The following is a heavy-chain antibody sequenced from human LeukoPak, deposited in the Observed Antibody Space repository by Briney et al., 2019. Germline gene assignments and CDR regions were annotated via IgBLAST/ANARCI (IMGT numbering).Heavy chain of an antibody. CDR3: ASGSSFTLPDDY. CDR2: ISSSGSTM. CDR1: GFTFSDYY. Sequence: PGGSLRLSCAASGFTFSDYYMSWIRQAPGKGLEWVSYISSSGSTMYYADSVKGRFTISRDNAKNSLFLQMNSLRAEDTAVYYCASGSSFTLPDDYWGQGTLVTVSS. J-gene: IGHJ4*02. V-gene: IGHV3-11*04. D-gene: IGHD3-16*01.